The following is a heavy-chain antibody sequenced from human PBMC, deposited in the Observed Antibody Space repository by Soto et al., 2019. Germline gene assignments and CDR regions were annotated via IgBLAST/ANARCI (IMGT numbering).Heavy chain of an antibody. CDR2: ISGSGGST. CDR1: GFTFSSYA. CDR3: AGSRIVVVPAANWFDP. J-gene: IGHJ5*02. Sequence: GGSLRLSCAASGFTFSSYAMSWVRQAPGKGLEWVSAISGSGGSTYYADSVKGRFTISRDNSKNTLYLQMNSRRAEDTAVYYCAGSRIVVVPAANWFDPWGQGTLVTVSS. D-gene: IGHD2-2*01. V-gene: IGHV3-23*01.